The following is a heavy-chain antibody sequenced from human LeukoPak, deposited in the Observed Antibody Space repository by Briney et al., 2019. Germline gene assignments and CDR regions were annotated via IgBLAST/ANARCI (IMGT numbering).Heavy chain of an antibody. Sequence: GSLRLSCAASGFTFSSYAMHWVRQAPGKGLEWVAVISYDGSNKYYADSVKGRFTISRDNSKSTLYLQMNSLRAEDTAVYYCARDSSWILTGVDYWGQGTLVTVSS. CDR1: GFTFSSYA. CDR2: ISYDGSNK. D-gene: IGHD3-9*01. CDR3: ARDSSWILTGVDY. V-gene: IGHV3-30-3*01. J-gene: IGHJ4*02.